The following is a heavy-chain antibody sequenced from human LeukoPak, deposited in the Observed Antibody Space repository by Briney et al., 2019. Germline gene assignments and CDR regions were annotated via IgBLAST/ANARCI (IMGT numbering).Heavy chain of an antibody. CDR1: GYTFTSYG. CDR3: ARAGIAARPVVSGPPGNYYYMDV. V-gene: IGHV1-18*01. Sequence: ASVKVSCKASGYTFTSYGISWVRQAPGQGLEWVGWISAYNGNTNYEQKLQGRVTMTTDTSTSTVYMELRSLRSDDTAVYYCARAGIAARPVVSGPPGNYYYMDVWGKGTTVTVSS. D-gene: IGHD6-6*01. CDR2: ISAYNGNT. J-gene: IGHJ6*03.